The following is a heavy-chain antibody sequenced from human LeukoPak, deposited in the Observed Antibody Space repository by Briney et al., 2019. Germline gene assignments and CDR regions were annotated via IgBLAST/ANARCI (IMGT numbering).Heavy chain of an antibody. D-gene: IGHD5-12*01. CDR3: AREPLVATMAWLNWFDP. CDR2: IKQDGSEK. V-gene: IGHV3-7*01. CDR1: GFTFSSYW. Sequence: GGSLRLSCAASGFTFSSYWMSWVRQAPGKGLEWVANIKQDGSEKYYVDSVKGRFTISRDNAKNSLYLQMNSLRAEDTAVYYCAREPLVATMAWLNWFDPWGQGTLVTVSS. J-gene: IGHJ5*02.